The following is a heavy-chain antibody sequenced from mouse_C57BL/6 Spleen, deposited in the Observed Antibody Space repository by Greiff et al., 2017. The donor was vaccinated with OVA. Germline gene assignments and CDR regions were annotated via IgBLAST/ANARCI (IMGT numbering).Heavy chain of an antibody. Sequence: VQLQQPGAELVKPGASVKLSCKASGYTFTSYWMHWVKQRPGPGLEWIGMIHPNSGSTNYNEKFKSKATLTVDKSSSTAYMQLSSLTSEDSAVYYCARSGNPYYAMDYWGQGTSVTVSS. D-gene: IGHD1-3*01. CDR3: ARSGNPYYAMDY. V-gene: IGHV1-64*01. J-gene: IGHJ4*01. CDR1: GYTFTSYW. CDR2: IHPNSGST.